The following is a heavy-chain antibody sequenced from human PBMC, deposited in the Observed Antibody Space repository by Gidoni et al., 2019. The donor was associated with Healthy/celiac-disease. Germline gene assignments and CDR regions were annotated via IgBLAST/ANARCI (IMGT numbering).Heavy chain of an antibody. CDR2: ISSSSSYI. D-gene: IGHD6-13*01. Sequence: AASGFAFSSYSMNWVRQAPGKGLEWVSSISSSSSYIYYADSVKGRFTISRDNAKNSLYLQMNGLRAEDTAVYCCASYYSSYYYYYYMDVWGKGTTVTVSS. CDR3: ASYYSSYYYYYYMDV. CDR1: GFAFSSYS. J-gene: IGHJ6*03. V-gene: IGHV3-21*01.